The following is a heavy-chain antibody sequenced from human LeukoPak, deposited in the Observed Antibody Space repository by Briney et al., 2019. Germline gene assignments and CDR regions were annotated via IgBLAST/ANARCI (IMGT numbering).Heavy chain of an antibody. CDR2: IYSGGST. CDR3: ASSYGDYVPVDY. Sequence: GGSLRLSCAASGFTVSSNYMSWVRQAPGKGLEWVSVIYSGGSTYYADSVKGRFTLSRDNSKNTLYLQMNSLRAEDTAVYYCASSYGDYVPVDYWGQGTLVTVSS. CDR1: GFTVSSNY. D-gene: IGHD4-17*01. J-gene: IGHJ4*02. V-gene: IGHV3-66*01.